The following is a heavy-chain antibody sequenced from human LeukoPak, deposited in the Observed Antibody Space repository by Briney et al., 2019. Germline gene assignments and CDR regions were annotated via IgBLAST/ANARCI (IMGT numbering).Heavy chain of an antibody. D-gene: IGHD3-3*01. CDR2: ISGSGGST. CDR1: GFTFSSYA. V-gene: IGHV3-23*01. Sequence: PGGSLRLSCAASGFTFSSYAMSWVRQAPGKGLEWVSAISGSGGSTYYADSVKGRFTISRDNSKNTLYLQMNSLRAEDTAVYYCAKDRRLFGVVILQYFDYWGQGTLVTVAS. CDR3: AKDRRLFGVVILQYFDY. J-gene: IGHJ4*02.